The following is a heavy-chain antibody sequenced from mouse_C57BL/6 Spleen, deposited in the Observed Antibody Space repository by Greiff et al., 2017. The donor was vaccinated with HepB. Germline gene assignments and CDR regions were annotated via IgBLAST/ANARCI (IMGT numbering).Heavy chain of an antibody. V-gene: IGHV5-4*03. CDR2: ISDGGSYT. J-gene: IGHJ4*01. Sequence: DVKLVESGGGLVKPGGSLKLSCAASGFTFSSYAMSWVRQTPEKRLEWVATISDGGSYTYYPDNVKGRFTISRDNAKNNLYLQMSHLKSEDTAMYYCARAPYYAMDYWGQGTSVTVSS. CDR3: ARAPYYAMDY. CDR1: GFTFSSYA.